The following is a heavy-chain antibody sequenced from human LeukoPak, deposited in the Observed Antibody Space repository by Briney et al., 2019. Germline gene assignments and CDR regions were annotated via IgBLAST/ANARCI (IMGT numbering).Heavy chain of an antibody. CDR3: ARGRAFFD. D-gene: IGHD3-3*02. J-gene: IGHJ4*02. CDR2: RYYSGNT. V-gene: IGHV4-59*12. CDR1: GGSINSYY. Sequence: SETLSLTCTVSGGSINSYYWGWIRQSPGKGLEWIGYRYYSGNTNYNPSLKSRVTISRDTSKNQFSLKLSSVTAADTAVYYCARGRAFFDWGQGTLVTVSS.